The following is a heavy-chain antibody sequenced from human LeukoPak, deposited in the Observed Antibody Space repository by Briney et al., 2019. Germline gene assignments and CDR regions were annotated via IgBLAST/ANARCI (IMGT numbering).Heavy chain of an antibody. CDR1: GGSISSYY. D-gene: IGHD2-15*01. J-gene: IGHJ3*02. V-gene: IGHV4-59*12. CDR3: ARVRRTGYCSGGSCRNPFDAFDI. Sequence: PSETLSLTCTVSGGSISSYYWSWVRQPPGKGLEWIGYIHYSGSTNYNPSLKSRVTMSVDTSKNQFSLKLSSVTAADTAVYYCARVRRTGYCSGGSCRNPFDAFDIWGQGTMVTVSS. CDR2: IHYSGST.